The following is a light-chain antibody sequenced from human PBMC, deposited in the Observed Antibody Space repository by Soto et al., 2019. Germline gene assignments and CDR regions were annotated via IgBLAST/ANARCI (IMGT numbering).Light chain of an antibody. CDR3: QQYNAWSPWT. CDR1: QSVRSN. V-gene: IGKV3-15*01. Sequence: EIVMTQSPPTLSVSPGERATLSCGASQSVRSNLAWYQQKPGQAPRLLIYGASTRATGLPARFSGSGSGTEFTLTISSLQSEDFAVYYCQQYNAWSPWTFGQGTKVAIK. CDR2: GAS. J-gene: IGKJ1*01.